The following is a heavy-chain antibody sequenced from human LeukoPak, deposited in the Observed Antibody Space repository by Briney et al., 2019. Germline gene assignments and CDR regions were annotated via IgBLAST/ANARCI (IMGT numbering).Heavy chain of an antibody. CDR3: ARKNRDYVWGSYRYGYWFDP. CDR2: IYYSGST. CDR1: GGSISSSSYY. D-gene: IGHD3-16*02. J-gene: IGHJ5*02. V-gene: IGHV4-39*01. Sequence: PSETLSLTCTVSGGSISSSSYYWGWIRQPPGKGLEWIVSIYYSGSTYYNPSLKSRVTISVDTSKNQFSLKLSSVTAADTAVYYCARKNRDYVWGSYRYGYWFDPWGQGTLVTVSS.